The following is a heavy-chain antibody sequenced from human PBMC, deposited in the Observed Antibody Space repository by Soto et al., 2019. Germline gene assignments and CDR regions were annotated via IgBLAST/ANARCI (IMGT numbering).Heavy chain of an antibody. Sequence: QVQLVQSGAEVKKPGSSVKVSCKASGGTFSSHGFNWVRQAPGQGLEWIGGSIPLFGITNHTQKFQDRITNTADASTTTAYMGVRGLRSDDPAVSYCASDRGYGLANWGQGTLLTVSS. D-gene: IGHD2-15*01. V-gene: IGHV1-69*12. CDR2: SIPLFGIT. CDR1: GGTFSSHG. J-gene: IGHJ4*02. CDR3: ASDRGYGLAN.